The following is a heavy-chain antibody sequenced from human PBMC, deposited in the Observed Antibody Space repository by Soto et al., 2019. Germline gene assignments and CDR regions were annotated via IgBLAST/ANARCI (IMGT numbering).Heavy chain of an antibody. V-gene: IGHV4-59*01. D-gene: IGHD3-22*01. CDR1: GGSISSYY. J-gene: IGHJ5*02. CDR3: AREVDYYDSSGPENWFDP. CDR2: IYYSGST. Sequence: SSETLSLTCTVSGGSISSYYWSWIRQPPGKGLEWIGYIYYSGSTNYNPSLKSRVTISVDTSKNQFSLKLSSVTAADTAVYYCAREVDYYDSSGPENWFDPWGQGTLVTVSS.